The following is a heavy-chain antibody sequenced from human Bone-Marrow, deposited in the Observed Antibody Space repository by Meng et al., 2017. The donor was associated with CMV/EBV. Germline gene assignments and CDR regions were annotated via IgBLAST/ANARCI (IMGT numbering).Heavy chain of an antibody. V-gene: IGHV1-69*05. CDR2: IIPIFGTA. J-gene: IGHJ6*02. CDR1: GGTFSSYA. Sequence: SVKVSCKASGGTFSSYAISWVRQAPGQGLEWMGGIIPIFGTANYAQKFQGRVTITTDESTSTAYMELSSLRSEDTAVYYCARAPRQGYCSSTSCYHDYYYGMDVWGQGTTVTVSS. CDR3: ARAPRQGYCSSTSCYHDYYYGMDV. D-gene: IGHD2-2*01.